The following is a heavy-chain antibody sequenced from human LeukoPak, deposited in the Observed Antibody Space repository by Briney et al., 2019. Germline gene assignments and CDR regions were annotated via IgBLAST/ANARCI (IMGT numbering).Heavy chain of an antibody. D-gene: IGHD2-15*01. V-gene: IGHV1-24*01. CDR3: AKKSGGSCYDYMDV. CDR1: GYTLTELS. Sequence: GASVKVSCKVSGYTLTELSMHWVRQAPGKGLEWMGGFDPEDGETIYAQKFQGRVTITADKSTSTAYMELSSLRAEDTAVYYCAKKSGGSCYDYMDVWGKGTTVTVSS. J-gene: IGHJ6*03. CDR2: FDPEDGET.